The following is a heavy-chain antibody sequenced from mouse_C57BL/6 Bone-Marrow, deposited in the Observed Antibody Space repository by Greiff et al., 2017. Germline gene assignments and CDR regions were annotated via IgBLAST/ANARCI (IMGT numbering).Heavy chain of an antibody. CDR2: IDPETGGT. CDR3: ARVPYHYDGAY. D-gene: IGHD1-2*01. J-gene: IGHJ3*01. CDR1: GYTFTDYE. Sequence: VKLMESGAELVRPGASVTLSCKASGYTFTDYEMHWVKQTPVHGLEWIGAIDPETGGTAYNQKFKGKAILTADKSSSTAYMELRSLTSEDSAVYYCARVPYHYDGAYWGQGTLVTVSA. V-gene: IGHV1-15*01.